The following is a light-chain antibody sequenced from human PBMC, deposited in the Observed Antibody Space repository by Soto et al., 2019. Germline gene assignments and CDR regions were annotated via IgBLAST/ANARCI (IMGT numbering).Light chain of an antibody. CDR3: SSYTSSSTRV. V-gene: IGLV2-14*01. J-gene: IGLJ1*01. CDR2: DVS. CDR1: NSVVGGYNY. Sequence: LTHTASVSGSPGQSITISCPGTNSVVGGYNYVSWCQQHPGKAPKLMIYDVSNRPSGVSNRFSGSKSGNTASLTISGLQAEDEADYYCSSYTSSSTRVFGTGTKVTVL.